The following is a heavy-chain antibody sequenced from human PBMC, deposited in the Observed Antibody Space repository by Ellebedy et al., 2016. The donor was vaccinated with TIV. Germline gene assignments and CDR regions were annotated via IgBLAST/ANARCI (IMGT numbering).Heavy chain of an antibody. CDR1: GASISSYY. J-gene: IGHJ6*02. CDR2: IYYSGST. Sequence: MPSETLSLTCTVSGASISSYYWRWIRQPPGKGLEWIGSIYYSGSTYYNPSLKSRVPISVDTSTNQFSLELSSVTAADTAVYYCASKGPTLGYYGMDVWGQGTTVTVSS. V-gene: IGHV4-59*01. CDR3: ASKGPTLGYYGMDV.